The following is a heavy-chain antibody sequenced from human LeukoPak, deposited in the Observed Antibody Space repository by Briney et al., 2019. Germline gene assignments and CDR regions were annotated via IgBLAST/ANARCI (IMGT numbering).Heavy chain of an antibody. Sequence: GGSLRLSCAASGFTFSSYWMHWVRPAPGKGLVWVSRINSDGSSTSYADSVKGRFTISRDNAKNTLYLQMNSLRAEDTAVYYCARAADLFTGAHYETFDYWGQGTLVTVSS. J-gene: IGHJ4*02. CDR3: ARAADLFTGAHYETFDY. D-gene: IGHD3-3*01. CDR2: INSDGSST. V-gene: IGHV3-74*01. CDR1: GFTFSSYW.